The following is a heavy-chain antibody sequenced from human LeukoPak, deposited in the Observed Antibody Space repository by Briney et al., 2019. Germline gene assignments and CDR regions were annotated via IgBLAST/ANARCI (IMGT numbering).Heavy chain of an antibody. D-gene: IGHD3-9*01. J-gene: IGHJ4*02. V-gene: IGHV1-2*02. CDR1: GYTFTGYY. CDR2: INPNSGGT. Sequence: ASVKVSCKAPGYTFTGYYMHWVRQAPGQGLEWMGWINPNSGGTNYAQKFQGRVTMTRDTSIRTAYMELRSLRSEDTAVYYCARGRGVVLRYFDWLLDYFDYWGQGTLVTVSS. CDR3: ARGRGVVLRYFDWLLDYFDY.